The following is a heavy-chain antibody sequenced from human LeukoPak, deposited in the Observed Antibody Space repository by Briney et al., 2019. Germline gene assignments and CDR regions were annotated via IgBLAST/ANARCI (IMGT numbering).Heavy chain of an antibody. CDR2: ISAYNGNT. Sequence: GASVKVSCTASGYTFTSYGISWVRQAPGQGLEWMRWISAYNGNTNYAQKLQGRVTMTTDTSTSTAYIELRSLRSDDTAVYYCARLYYGSGSYYKDNWFDPWGQGTLVTVAS. J-gene: IGHJ5*02. D-gene: IGHD3-10*01. V-gene: IGHV1-18*01. CDR1: GYTFTSYG. CDR3: ARLYYGSGSYYKDNWFDP.